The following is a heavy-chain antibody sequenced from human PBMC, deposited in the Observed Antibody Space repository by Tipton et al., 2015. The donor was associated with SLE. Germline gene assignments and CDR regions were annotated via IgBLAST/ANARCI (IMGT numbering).Heavy chain of an antibody. Sequence: TLSLTCTVSGGSISSYYWSWIRQPPGMGLEWIGYIYYSGSTNYNPSLKSRVTISVDTSKNQFSLKLSSVTAADTAVYYCASAEGSWDAFAIWGQGTMVTVSS. V-gene: IGHV4-59*01. CDR3: ASAEGSWDAFAI. CDR1: GGSISSYY. D-gene: IGHD2-15*01. CDR2: IYYSGST. J-gene: IGHJ3*02.